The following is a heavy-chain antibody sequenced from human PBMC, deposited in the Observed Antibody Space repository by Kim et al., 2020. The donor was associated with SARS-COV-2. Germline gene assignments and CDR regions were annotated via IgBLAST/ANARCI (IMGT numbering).Heavy chain of an antibody. CDR2: ISSSSSYI. J-gene: IGHJ4*02. CDR3: ARSVGWGSYYFDY. CDR1: GFTFSSYS. V-gene: IGHV3-21*01. D-gene: IGHD6-19*01. Sequence: GGSLRLSCAASGFTFSSYSMNWVRQAPGKGLEWVSSISSSSSYIYYADSVKGRFTISRDNAKNSLYLQMNSLRAEDTAVYYCARSVGWGSYYFDYWGQGTLVTVSS.